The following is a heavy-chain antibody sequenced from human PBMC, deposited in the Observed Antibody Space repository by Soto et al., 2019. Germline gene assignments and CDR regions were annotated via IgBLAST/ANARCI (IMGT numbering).Heavy chain of an antibody. D-gene: IGHD3-10*01. CDR3: AKDRGELYYYYYGMDV. Sequence: GGSLRLSCAASGFTFSSYGMHWVRQAPGKGLEWVAVISYDGSNKYYADSVKGRFTISRDNSKNTLYLQMNSLRAGDTAVYYCAKDRGELYYYYYGMDVWGQGTTVTVSS. CDR2: ISYDGSNK. CDR1: GFTFSSYG. J-gene: IGHJ6*02. V-gene: IGHV3-30*18.